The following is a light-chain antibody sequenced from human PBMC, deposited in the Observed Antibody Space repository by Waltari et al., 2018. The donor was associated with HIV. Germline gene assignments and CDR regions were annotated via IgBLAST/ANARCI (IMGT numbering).Light chain of an antibody. J-gene: IGLJ3*02. CDR2: KDI. Sequence: SYDLTQTPSVSVSPGQTARINCSRGALPKQYPSWYRQKAGQAPILLIYKDIERPSGIPERISGSGSGTGVTLTITDVQAEDEGDYFCQSTDHDGTWVFGGGTKLTVL. V-gene: IGLV3-25*03. CDR1: ALPKQY. CDR3: QSTDHDGTWV.